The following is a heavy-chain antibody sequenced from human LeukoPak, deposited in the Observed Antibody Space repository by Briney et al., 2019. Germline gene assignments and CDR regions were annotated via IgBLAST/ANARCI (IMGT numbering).Heavy chain of an antibody. Sequence: GGSLRLSCAASEFTFSSYSMNWVRQAPGKGLEWVSYISSSSSTIYYADSVKGRFTISRDNAKNSLYLQMNSLRAEDTAVYYCARNYYYGSGSYYFDYWGQGTLVTVSS. D-gene: IGHD3-10*01. CDR3: ARNYYYGSGSYYFDY. CDR1: EFTFSSYS. J-gene: IGHJ4*02. CDR2: ISSSSSTI. V-gene: IGHV3-48*01.